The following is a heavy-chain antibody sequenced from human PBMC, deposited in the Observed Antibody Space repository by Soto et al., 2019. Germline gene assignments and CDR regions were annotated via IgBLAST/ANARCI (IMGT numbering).Heavy chain of an antibody. J-gene: IGHJ6*02. V-gene: IGHV4-39*07. CDR2: LYHSGST. D-gene: IGHD2-21*01. CDR3: AASCVGCGGFNYYGMDV. CDR1: GGSISSGDYY. Sequence: PSETLSLTCTVSGGSISSGDYYWSWIRQPPGKALQWIGSLYHSGSTYYNPPLKSRVTISVDTSKNQFSLKLSSVTAADTAVYYCAASCVGCGGFNYYGMDVWGQGTTVTVSS.